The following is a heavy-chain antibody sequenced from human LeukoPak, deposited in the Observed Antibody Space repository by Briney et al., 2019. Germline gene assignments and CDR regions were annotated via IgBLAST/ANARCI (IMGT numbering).Heavy chain of an antibody. CDR1: GFTFSSYA. J-gene: IGHJ3*02. D-gene: IGHD6-6*01. V-gene: IGHV3-23*01. Sequence: GGSLRLSCAASGFTFSSYAMSWVRQAPGKGLEWVSTMSGSGGSTYYADSVKGRFTISRDNSKNTLYLQMNSLRAEDTAVYYCAKGREYSSSFDAFDIWGQGTMVAVSS. CDR3: AKGREYSSSFDAFDI. CDR2: MSGSGGST.